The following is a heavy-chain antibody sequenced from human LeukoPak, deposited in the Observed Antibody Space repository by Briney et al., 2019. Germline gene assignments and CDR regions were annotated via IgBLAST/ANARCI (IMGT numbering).Heavy chain of an antibody. J-gene: IGHJ4*02. V-gene: IGHV1-69*05. CDR1: GGTFSIYA. CDR2: ISPIFGPP. D-gene: IGHD2-2*01. CDR3: AREVQPHCSTTSCSGNY. Sequence: ASVKVSCKASGGTFSIYAMNWVRQAPGQGLEWMGRISPIFGPPIYAQEFQGRITIITDQSTNTAYMELSSLRSEDTAVYYCAREVQPHCSTTSCSGNYWGQGTLVTVSS.